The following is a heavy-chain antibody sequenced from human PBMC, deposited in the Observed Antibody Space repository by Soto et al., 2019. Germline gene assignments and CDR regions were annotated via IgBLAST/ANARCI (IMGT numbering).Heavy chain of an antibody. D-gene: IGHD2-8*02. CDR3: AKDEYWESHFYYFMDL. CDR1: GFTFSSYA. J-gene: IGHJ6*03. CDR2: ISHDGSIT. Sequence: QVQLVESGGGVVQPGRSLRLSCAASGFTFSSYAMHWVRQAPGKGLEWVAVISHDGSITYYSDSVKGRFTMSRDNSNNTLYLQMSSLRSEDTAIYYCAKDEYWESHFYYFMDLWGKRTTVTVSS. V-gene: IGHV3-30*15.